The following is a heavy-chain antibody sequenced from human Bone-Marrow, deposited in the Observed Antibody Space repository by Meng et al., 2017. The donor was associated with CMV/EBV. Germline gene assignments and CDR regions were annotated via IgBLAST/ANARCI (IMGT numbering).Heavy chain of an antibody. J-gene: IGHJ4*02. V-gene: IGHV4-38-2*02. D-gene: IGHD3-16*01. CDR3: ARGIGQPGEY. CDR1: GYSISSGYY. Sequence: GSLRLSCTVSGYSISSGYYWGWIRQPPGKGLEWIGEINHSGSTNYNPSLKSRVTISVDTSKNQFSLKLSSVTAADTAVYYCARGIGQPGEYWGQGTLVTVSS. CDR2: INHSGST.